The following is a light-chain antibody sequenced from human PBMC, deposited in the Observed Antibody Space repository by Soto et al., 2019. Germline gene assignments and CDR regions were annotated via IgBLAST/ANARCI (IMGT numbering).Light chain of an antibody. J-gene: IGKJ1*01. CDR2: GAS. CDR3: QQYGSSLSWT. Sequence: EIVLTQSPGTLSLSPGERATLSCRASQSVSSSYLAWYQQKPGQAPRLLIYGASSRATGIPDRFSGSGSGRDFTLTISRLEPEDFAVYYCQQYGSSLSWTFGQGTKVEIQ. CDR1: QSVSSSY. V-gene: IGKV3-20*01.